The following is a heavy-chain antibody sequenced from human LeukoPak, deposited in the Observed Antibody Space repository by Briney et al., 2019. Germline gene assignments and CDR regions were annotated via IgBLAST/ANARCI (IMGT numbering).Heavy chain of an antibody. CDR3: ARTVGATRAFDI. D-gene: IGHD1-26*01. Sequence: PSETLSLTCTVSGGSISSGDYYWSWIRQPPGKGLEWIGYIYYSGSTNYNPSLKSRVTISVDTSKNQFSLKLSSVTAADTAVYYCARTVGATRAFDIWGQGTMVTVSS. CDR2: IYYSGST. J-gene: IGHJ3*02. V-gene: IGHV4-61*08. CDR1: GGSISSGDYY.